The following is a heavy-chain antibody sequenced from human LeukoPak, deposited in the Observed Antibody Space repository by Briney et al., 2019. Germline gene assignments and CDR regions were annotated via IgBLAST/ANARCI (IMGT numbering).Heavy chain of an antibody. CDR3: ARDLAAAGFFDY. J-gene: IGHJ4*02. Sequence: PGGSLRLSCAASGFTFSDYYMSWIRQAPGKGLEWVSYIRSSGTTFFYADSVKGRFTISRDNAKNSLYLQMNSLRVEDTAVYYCARDLAAAGFFDYWGQGTLVTVSS. V-gene: IGHV3-11*04. D-gene: IGHD6-13*01. CDR1: GFTFSDYY. CDR2: IRSSGTTF.